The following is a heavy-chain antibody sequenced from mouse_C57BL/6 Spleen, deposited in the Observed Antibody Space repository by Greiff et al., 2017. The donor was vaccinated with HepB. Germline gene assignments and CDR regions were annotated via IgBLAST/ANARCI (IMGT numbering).Heavy chain of an antibody. J-gene: IGHJ3*01. V-gene: IGHV5-9*01. Sequence: EVKVEESGGGLVKPGGSLKLSCAASGFTFSSYTMSWVRQTPEKRLEWVATISGGGGNTYYPDSVKGRFTISRDNAKNTLYLQMSSLRSEDTALYYCARRDYDEAWFAYWGQGTLVTVSA. CDR3: ARRDYDEAWFAY. CDR2: ISGGGGNT. D-gene: IGHD2-4*01. CDR1: GFTFSSYT.